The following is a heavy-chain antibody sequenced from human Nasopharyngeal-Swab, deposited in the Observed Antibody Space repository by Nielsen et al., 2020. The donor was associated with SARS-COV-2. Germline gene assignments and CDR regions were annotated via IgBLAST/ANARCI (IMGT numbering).Heavy chain of an antibody. J-gene: IGHJ3*01. Sequence: GGSLRLSCAASGFTFSSLWMSWVRQVPGKGLEWVADIKPDGSEKFYVDSVKGRFTISRDNAKNSMSLQMNSRRVEDTAVYYCARDWSRAFDVWGKGTMVTVSS. CDR2: IKPDGSEK. CDR1: GFTFSSLW. CDR3: ARDWSRAFDV. V-gene: IGHV3-7*01.